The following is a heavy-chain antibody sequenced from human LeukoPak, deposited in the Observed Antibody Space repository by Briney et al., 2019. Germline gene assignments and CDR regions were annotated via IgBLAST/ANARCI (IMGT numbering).Heavy chain of an antibody. J-gene: IGHJ5*02. Sequence: SVKVSFKASGGTFSSYAISWVRQAPGQGLEWMGGIIPIFGTANYAQKFQGRVTITTDESTSTAYMELSSLRSEDTAVYYCARDGYYDILTGYYPNWFDPWGQGTLVTVSS. D-gene: IGHD3-9*01. CDR3: ARDGYYDILTGYYPNWFDP. CDR1: GGTFSSYA. V-gene: IGHV1-69*05. CDR2: IIPIFGTA.